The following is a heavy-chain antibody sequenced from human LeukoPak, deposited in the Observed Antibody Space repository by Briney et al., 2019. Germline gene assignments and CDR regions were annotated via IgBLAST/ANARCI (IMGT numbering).Heavy chain of an antibody. CDR3: ARWGGTYQTYFDY. D-gene: IGHD2-2*01. V-gene: IGHV1-18*01. CDR1: GYTFTSYG. Sequence: ASVKVSCKASGYTFTSYGISWVRQAPGQGLEWMGYISGYNGNTIYAQKVQDRVTMTTDTSTSTAYMELRSLRSDDTAVYYCARWGGTYQTYFDYWGQGILVTVSS. CDR2: ISGYNGNT. J-gene: IGHJ4*02.